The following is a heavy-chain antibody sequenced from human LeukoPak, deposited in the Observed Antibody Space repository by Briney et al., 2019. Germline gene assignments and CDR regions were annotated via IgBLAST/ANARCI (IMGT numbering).Heavy chain of an antibody. CDR1: GGSLSGYY. D-gene: IGHD6-19*01. J-gene: IGHJ4*02. CDR3: ARSRMKSGYSSGWFDSRLTMALDS. CDR2: IIHTGNT. Sequence: SETLSLTCGVYGGSLSGYYWSWIRQPPGKGLEWIGEIIHTGNTNYNPSLKSRVTLSVDTSKNQFSLKLSSVTAADTAVYYCARSRMKSGYSSGWFDSRLTMALDSWGQGTLVTVSS. V-gene: IGHV4-34*12.